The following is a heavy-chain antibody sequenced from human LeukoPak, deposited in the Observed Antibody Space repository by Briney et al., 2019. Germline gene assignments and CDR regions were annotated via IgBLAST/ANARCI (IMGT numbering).Heavy chain of an antibody. D-gene: IGHD6-13*01. CDR3: ARAPGAAAGTAFDY. CDR1: GFTLSDYY. J-gene: IGHJ4*02. V-gene: IGHV3-11*01. CDR2: ISSSGSTI. Sequence: KCGGSLSLSCAVSGFTLSDYYMSWIREAPEEGLEWVSYISSSGSTIYYADSVNGRFTISRDNAKYSLYLQMNSLRAEDTAVYYCARAPGAAAGTAFDYWGQGTLVTVSS.